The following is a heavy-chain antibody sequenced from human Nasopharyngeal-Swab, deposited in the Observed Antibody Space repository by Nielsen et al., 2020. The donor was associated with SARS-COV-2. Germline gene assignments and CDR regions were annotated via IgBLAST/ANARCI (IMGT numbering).Heavy chain of an antibody. Sequence: SETLSLTCTVSGGSISSYYWSWIRQPPGKGLEWIGYIYYSGSTNYNPSLKSRVTISVDTSKNQFSLMLSSVTAADTAVYYCARGGGLGDYDFWSGYSQTSDAFDIWGQGTMVTVSS. CDR1: GGSISSYY. CDR2: IYYSGST. D-gene: IGHD3-3*01. V-gene: IGHV4-59*01. CDR3: ARGGGLGDYDFWSGYSQTSDAFDI. J-gene: IGHJ3*02.